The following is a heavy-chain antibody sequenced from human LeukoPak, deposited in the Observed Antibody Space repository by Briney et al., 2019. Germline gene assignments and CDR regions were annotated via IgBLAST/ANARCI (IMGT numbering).Heavy chain of an antibody. V-gene: IGHV4-59*08. D-gene: IGHD3-16*01. J-gene: IGHJ3*02. CDR2: LHYRGRM. CDR3: ARLGQPNAFDI. Sequence: ETLSLTCTLSGASISNYYWSWIRHPPGKGLECIGYLHYRGRMNYNPCLKSRFTISGDTSKNQFSLRLTSVTAADTAVYHCARLGQPNAFDIWGQGTMVTVSS. CDR1: GASISNYY.